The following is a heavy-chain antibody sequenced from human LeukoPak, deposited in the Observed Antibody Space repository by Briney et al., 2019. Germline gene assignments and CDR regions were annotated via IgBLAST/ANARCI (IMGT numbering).Heavy chain of an antibody. CDR2: IYSGGST. CDR3: ATGRTDTAMVPDY. V-gene: IGHV3-53*01. J-gene: IGHJ4*02. CDR1: GLTVSSNY. D-gene: IGHD5-18*01. Sequence: GGSLRLSCAASGLTVSSNYMTWVRQAPGKGLEWVSIIYSGGSTYYADSVKGRFTISRDNSKNTLYLQMNSLRADDTAVYYCATGRTDTAMVPDYWGQGTLVTVSS.